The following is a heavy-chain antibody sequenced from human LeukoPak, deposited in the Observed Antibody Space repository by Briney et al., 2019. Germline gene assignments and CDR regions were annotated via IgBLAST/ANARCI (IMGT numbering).Heavy chain of an antibody. V-gene: IGHV3-7*05. CDR3: ARGIGWFEH. D-gene: IGHD2-15*01. CDR2: INQNGGEK. J-gene: IGHJ5*02. CDR1: GFTFINSW. Sequence: GGSLRLSCAASGFTFINSWMTWGRQAPGKGLEWVANINQNGGEKEYVDSVKGRFTVSRDSTKNSLFLQMNSLRAEDTAVYYCARGIGWFEHWGQGTLVTVSS.